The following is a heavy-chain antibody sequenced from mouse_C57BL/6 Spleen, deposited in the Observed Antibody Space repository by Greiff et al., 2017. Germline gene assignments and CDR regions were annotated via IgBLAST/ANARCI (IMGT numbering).Heavy chain of an antibody. CDR1: GFSFNTYA. CDR3: VRDYDAWFAY. J-gene: IGHJ3*01. D-gene: IGHD2-4*01. V-gene: IGHV10-1*01. Sequence: EVQLQESGGGLVQPKGSLTLSCAASGFSFNTYAMTWVRPAPGKGLEWVARIRSKSNNYATYYADSVKDRFNISRDDSESMLYLQMNNLKTEDTAMYYCVRDYDAWFAYWGQGTLVTVSA. CDR2: IRSKSNNYAT.